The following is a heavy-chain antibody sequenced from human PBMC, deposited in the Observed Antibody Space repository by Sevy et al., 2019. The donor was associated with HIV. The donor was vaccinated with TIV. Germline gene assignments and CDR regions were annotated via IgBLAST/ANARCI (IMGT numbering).Heavy chain of an antibody. CDR2: IYYNGHI. J-gene: IGHJ4*02. D-gene: IGHD1-26*01. Sequence: SETLSLTCTVSGGSITSLYWNWIRQPPGKGLEWIANIYYNGHINYNPSLKSRVTSSIDTSKNQFSLRRSSVTAADTAMYYCAGENAWGRGYSWGQGTLVTVSS. CDR3: AGENAWGRGYS. V-gene: IGHV4-59*08. CDR1: GGSITSLY.